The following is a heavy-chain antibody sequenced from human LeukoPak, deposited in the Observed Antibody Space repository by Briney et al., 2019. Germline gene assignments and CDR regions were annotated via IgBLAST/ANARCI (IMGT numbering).Heavy chain of an antibody. CDR1: GFTFSTYS. V-gene: IGHV3-48*01. CDR2: ISSISSII. D-gene: IGHD6-13*01. CDR3: ARSRPGTEAGQPNFDY. Sequence: GGSLRLSCAASGFTFSTYSMSWVRQAPGKGLEWVSYISSISSIIYYADSVKGRFTISRDNARNSLYLQMNSLRAEDTAVYYCARSRPGTEAGQPNFDYWGQGTLVTVSS. J-gene: IGHJ4*02.